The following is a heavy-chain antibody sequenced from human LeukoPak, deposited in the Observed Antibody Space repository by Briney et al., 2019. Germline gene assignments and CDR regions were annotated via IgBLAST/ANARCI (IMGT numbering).Heavy chain of an antibody. D-gene: IGHD5-12*01. CDR2: TDQEGSEK. CDR1: GFTLSTYW. V-gene: IGHV3-7*01. CDR3: ARDPKWLDY. Sequence: GGSLRLSCAASGFTLSTYWMSWVRQAPGKGLEWVANTDQEGSEKYYVDSVKGRFTISKDNAKNALYLQMNSLRAEDTAVYYCARDPKWLDYWGQGTLVTVSS. J-gene: IGHJ4*02.